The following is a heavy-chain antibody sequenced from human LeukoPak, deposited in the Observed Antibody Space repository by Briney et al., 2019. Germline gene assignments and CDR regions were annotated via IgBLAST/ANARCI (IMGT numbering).Heavy chain of an antibody. Sequence: GGSLTLSCAASGFTFSSYGMSWVRQAAGRGLECVSDISGRGASTYYADSVKDRFTISRDNSKNTLYLQMNSLRAEDTAVYYCAKDLAGAYCGGDCYSVDYWGQGTLVTVSS. CDR1: GFTFSSYG. J-gene: IGHJ4*02. CDR2: ISGRGAST. D-gene: IGHD2-21*02. CDR3: AKDLAGAYCGGDCYSVDY. V-gene: IGHV3-23*01.